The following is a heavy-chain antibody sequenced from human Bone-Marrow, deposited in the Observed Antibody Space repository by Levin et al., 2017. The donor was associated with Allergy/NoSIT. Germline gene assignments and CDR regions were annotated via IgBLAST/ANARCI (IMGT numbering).Heavy chain of an antibody. CDR1: GFTFSKFG. J-gene: IGHJ4*02. CDR3: ARGYCSGGNCHSRSFDT. CDR2: FSSDGTSK. D-gene: IGHD2-15*01. V-gene: IGHV3-30-3*01. Sequence: GGSLRLSCIGSGFTFSKFGLHWVRQAPGAGLEWVAVFSSDGTSKHYAESVRGRFTISRDDLMNTLFLQIDSLQVEDTAVYYCARGYCSGGNCHSRSFDTRGQGTLVTVSS.